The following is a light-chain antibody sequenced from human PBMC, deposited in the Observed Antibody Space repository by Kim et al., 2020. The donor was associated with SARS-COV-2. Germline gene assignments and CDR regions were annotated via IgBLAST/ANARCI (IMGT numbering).Light chain of an antibody. V-gene: IGLV4-69*01. CDR3: QTWGTGIG. Sequence: GASFTLTCTLSSGHSSYAIAWHQQQPEKGPRYLMKLNSDGSHSKGDGIPDRFSGSSSGAERYLTISSLQSEDEADYYCQTWGTGIGFGGGTQLTVL. CDR2: LNSDGSH. CDR1: SGHSSYA. J-gene: IGLJ3*02.